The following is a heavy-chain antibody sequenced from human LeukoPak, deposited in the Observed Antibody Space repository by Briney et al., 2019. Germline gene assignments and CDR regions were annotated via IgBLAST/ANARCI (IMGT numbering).Heavy chain of an antibody. V-gene: IGHV3-30-3*01. Sequence: SLRLXCXASXFXFSSYAMHWVRQAPGKGLEWVAVISYDGSNKYYADSVKGRFTISRDNSKNTLYLQMNSLRAEDTAVYYCARVPGYDSSGYFDYWGQGTLVTVSS. D-gene: IGHD3-22*01. CDR1: XFXFSSYA. CDR2: ISYDGSNK. J-gene: IGHJ4*02. CDR3: ARVPGYDSSGYFDY.